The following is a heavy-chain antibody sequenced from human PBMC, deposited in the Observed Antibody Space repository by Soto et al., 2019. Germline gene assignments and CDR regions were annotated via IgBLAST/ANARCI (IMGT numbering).Heavy chain of an antibody. CDR1: GFTFSSYA. CDR2: ISGSGGST. Sequence: LRLSCAASGFTFSSYAMSWVRQAPGKGLEWVSAISGSGGSTYYADSVKGRFTISRDNSKNTLYLQMNSLRAEDTAVYYCASSGVDYRWYNWFDPWGQGTLVTVSS. J-gene: IGHJ5*02. CDR3: ASSGVDYRWYNWFDP. D-gene: IGHD4-17*01. V-gene: IGHV3-23*01.